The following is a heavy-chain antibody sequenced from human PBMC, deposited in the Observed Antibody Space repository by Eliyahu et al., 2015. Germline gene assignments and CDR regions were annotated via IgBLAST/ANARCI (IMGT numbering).Heavy chain of an antibody. J-gene: IGHJ4*02. D-gene: IGHD6-19*01. CDR3: ARDLLLWGVADNFDY. CDR2: ISSSSSYI. Sequence: EVQLVESGGGLVKPGGSLRLSCAASGFXFSSYSMNWVRQAPGKGLEWVSSISSSSSYIYYADSVKGRFTISRDNAKNSLYLQMNSLRAEDTAVYYCARDLLLWGVADNFDYWGQGTLVTVSS. V-gene: IGHV3-21*01. CDR1: GFXFSSYS.